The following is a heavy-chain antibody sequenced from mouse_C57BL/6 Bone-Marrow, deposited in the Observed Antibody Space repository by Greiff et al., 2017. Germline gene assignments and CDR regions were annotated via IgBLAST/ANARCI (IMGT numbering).Heavy chain of an antibody. CDR3: ARIYDGYYLDY. CDR1: GFTFSSYG. J-gene: IGHJ2*01. CDR2: ISSGGSYT. V-gene: IGHV5-6*02. D-gene: IGHD2-3*01. Sequence: EVKLEESGGDLVKPGGSLKLSCAASGFTFSSYGMSWVRQTPDKRLEWVATISSGGSYTYYPDSVKGRFTISRDNAKNTLYLQMSSLKSEDTAMYYCARIYDGYYLDYWGQGTTLTVSS.